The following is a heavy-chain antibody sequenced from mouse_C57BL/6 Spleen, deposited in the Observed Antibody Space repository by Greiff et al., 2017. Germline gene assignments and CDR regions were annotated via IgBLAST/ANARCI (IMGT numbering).Heavy chain of an antibody. D-gene: IGHD2-5*01. V-gene: IGHV5-6*02. CDR3: ARQRESKGYFDY. CDR2: ISSGGSYT. Sequence: EVKLEESGGDLVKPGGSLKLSCAASGFTFSSYGMSWVRQTPDKRLEWVATISSGGSYTYYPDIVKGRFTISRDNAKNTLYLQMSSLKSEDTAMYYCARQRESKGYFDYWGQGTTLTVSS. J-gene: IGHJ2*01. CDR1: GFTFSSYG.